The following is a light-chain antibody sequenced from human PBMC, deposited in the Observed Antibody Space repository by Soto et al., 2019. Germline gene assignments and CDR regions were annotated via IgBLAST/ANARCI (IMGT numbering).Light chain of an antibody. Sequence: EIVLTQSPGTLSLSPGERATLSCRASQSVSSNLAWYQEKPGQAPRLXIYGASSRANGIPDRFSGSGSGTDFTLTISRLEPEDFAVYYCQQYGSSPPITFGQGTRLEIK. J-gene: IGKJ5*01. CDR2: GAS. V-gene: IGKV3-20*01. CDR1: QSVSSN. CDR3: QQYGSSPPIT.